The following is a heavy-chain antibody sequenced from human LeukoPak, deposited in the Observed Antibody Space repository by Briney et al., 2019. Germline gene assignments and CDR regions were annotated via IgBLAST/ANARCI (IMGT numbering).Heavy chain of an antibody. CDR3: AGGYDSGSYYRH. V-gene: IGHV4-34*01. Sequence: SETLSLTCGVYGGSFSGYYWSRIRQPPGKGLEWIGEINHSGSTNYNPSLKSRVTISVDTSKNLFSLRLSFVTAADTAVYYCAGGYDSGSYYRHWGQGTLVTVSS. CDR2: INHSGST. D-gene: IGHD3-10*01. J-gene: IGHJ4*02. CDR1: GGSFSGYY.